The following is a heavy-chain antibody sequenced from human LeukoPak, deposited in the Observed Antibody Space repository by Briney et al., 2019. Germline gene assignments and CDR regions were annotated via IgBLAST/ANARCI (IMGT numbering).Heavy chain of an antibody. Sequence: PSETLSLTCTVSGGSISSGGYYWSWIRQPPGKGLEWIGYIYHSGSTYYNPSLKSRVTISVDRSKNQFSLKLSSVAAADTAVYYCARDRKQWLRGPFDPWGQGTLVTVSS. V-gene: IGHV4-30-2*01. CDR1: GGSISSGGYY. CDR3: ARDRKQWLRGPFDP. D-gene: IGHD6-19*01. J-gene: IGHJ5*02. CDR2: IYHSGST.